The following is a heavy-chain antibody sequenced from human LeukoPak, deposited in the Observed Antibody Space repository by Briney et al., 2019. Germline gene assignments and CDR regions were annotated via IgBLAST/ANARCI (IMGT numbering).Heavy chain of an antibody. Sequence: PSETLPLTCTVSGGSISSYYWSWIRQPPGKGLEWIGYIYYSGSTNYNPSLKSRVTISVDTSKNQFSLKLSSVTAADTAVYYCARGDTGYYGSGLPDYWGQGTLVTVSS. J-gene: IGHJ4*02. CDR1: GGSISSYY. CDR3: ARGDTGYYGSGLPDY. CDR2: IYYSGST. V-gene: IGHV4-59*01. D-gene: IGHD3-10*01.